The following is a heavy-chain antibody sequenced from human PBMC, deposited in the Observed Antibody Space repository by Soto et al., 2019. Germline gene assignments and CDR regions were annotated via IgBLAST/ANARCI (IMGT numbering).Heavy chain of an antibody. D-gene: IGHD3-3*01. CDR1: GGSISSYY. CDR2: IYYSGST. J-gene: IGHJ5*02. Sequence: SETLSLTCTVSGGSISSYYWSWIRQPPGKGLEWIGYIYYSGSTNYNPSLKSRVTISVDTSKNQFSLKLSSVTAADTAVYYCAGCLEWANWFDPWGQGTLVTVS. CDR3: AGCLEWANWFDP. V-gene: IGHV4-59*01.